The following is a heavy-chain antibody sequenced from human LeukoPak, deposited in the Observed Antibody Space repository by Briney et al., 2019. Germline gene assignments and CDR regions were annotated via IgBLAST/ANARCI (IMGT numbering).Heavy chain of an antibody. J-gene: IGHJ4*02. CDR2: VTTNGNNT. V-gene: IGHV3-23*01. D-gene: IGHD6-19*01. CDR3: AKGGGRAVAGNFDY. Sequence: PGGSLRLSCAASRFTFSSYAMSWVRQAPGKGLEWVSGVTTNGNNTNCADSVKGRFTISRDNSKNTLYLQMNSLRADDTAVYYCAKGGGRAVAGNFDYWGQGTLVTVSS. CDR1: RFTFSSYA.